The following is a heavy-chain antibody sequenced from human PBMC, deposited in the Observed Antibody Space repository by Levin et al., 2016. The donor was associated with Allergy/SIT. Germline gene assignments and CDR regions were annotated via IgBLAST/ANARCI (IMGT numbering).Heavy chain of an antibody. CDR3: VRDLELPEGGWFDP. J-gene: IGHJ5*02. CDR1: GFTFSTSG. CDR2: IVVGSGNT. D-gene: IGHD1-7*01. Sequence: SVKVSCKASGFTFSTSGVQWVRQARGQRLEWIGWIVVGSGNTNYALKFQERVTITRDMSTSTAYMELSSLRSDDTAVYYCVRDLELPEGGWFDPWGQGTLVTVSS. V-gene: IGHV1-58*01.